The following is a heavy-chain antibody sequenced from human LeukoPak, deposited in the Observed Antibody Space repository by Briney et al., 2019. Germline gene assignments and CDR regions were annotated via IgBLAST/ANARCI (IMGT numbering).Heavy chain of an antibody. Sequence: GGSLRLSCAASGFTFSSYAMHWVRQAPGKGLEWVAVISYDGSNKYYADSVKGRFTISRDNSKNTLYLQMNSLRAEDTAVYYCARGSYSTVPELFDYWGQGTLATVSS. CDR3: ARGSYSTVPELFDY. CDR2: ISYDGSNK. CDR1: GFTFSSYA. D-gene: IGHD4-11*01. J-gene: IGHJ4*02. V-gene: IGHV3-30*04.